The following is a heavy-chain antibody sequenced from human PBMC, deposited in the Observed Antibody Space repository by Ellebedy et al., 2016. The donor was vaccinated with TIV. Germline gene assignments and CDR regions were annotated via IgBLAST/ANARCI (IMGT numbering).Heavy chain of an antibody. D-gene: IGHD6-25*01. CDR1: GFTFSSSA. Sequence: GESLKISCAASGFTFSSSAMGWVRQAPGKGPEWVSAISDDGVRTYYADSVNGRFTISRDNSKSTLFLQMNSLRAEDAAKYYCTKQRPSASMDVWGQGTTVAVSS. CDR3: TKQRPSASMDV. CDR2: ISDDGVRT. V-gene: IGHV3-23*01. J-gene: IGHJ6*02.